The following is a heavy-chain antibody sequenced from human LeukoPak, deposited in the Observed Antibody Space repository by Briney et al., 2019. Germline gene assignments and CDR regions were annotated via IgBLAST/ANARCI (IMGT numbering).Heavy chain of an antibody. J-gene: IGHJ4*02. CDR2: IDSSGGVT. CDR3: ARGGDIVVVPAKFGFDY. Sequence: GGSLRLSCTASGFIFSSYAMTWVRQAPGKGLEWVSGIDSSGGVTYYAESVRGRFTISRDNSKNTLYLQMNDLRAEDTAVYYCARGGDIVVVPAKFGFDYWGQGTLVTVSS. CDR1: GFIFSSYA. D-gene: IGHD2-2*01. V-gene: IGHV3-23*05.